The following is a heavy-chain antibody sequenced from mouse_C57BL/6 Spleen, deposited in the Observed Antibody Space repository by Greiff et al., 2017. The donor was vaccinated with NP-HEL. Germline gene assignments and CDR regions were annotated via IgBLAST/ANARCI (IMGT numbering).Heavy chain of an antibody. J-gene: IGHJ2*01. CDR1: GYTFTGYW. V-gene: IGHV1-64*01. CDR3: ARSRDYGSLGY. Sequence: QVQLQQPGAELVKPGASVKLSCKASGYTFTGYWMHWVKQRPGQGLEWIGMIHPNSGSTNYNEKFKSKATLTVDKSSSTAYMQLSSLTSEDSAVYYCARSRDYGSLGYWGQGTTLTVSS. D-gene: IGHD1-1*01. CDR2: IHPNSGST.